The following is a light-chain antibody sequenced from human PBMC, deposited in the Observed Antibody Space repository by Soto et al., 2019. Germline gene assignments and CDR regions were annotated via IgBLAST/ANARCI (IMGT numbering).Light chain of an antibody. V-gene: IGKV3-15*01. CDR2: GAS. J-gene: IGKJ1*01. Sequence: EIVLTQSPATLSLSPGERATLSCRASQSVSMYLAWYQQKPGPAPGLLIYGASTRATGVPARFSGSGSGTEFTLTISSLQSEDFAVYYCQQYNNWPWTFGQGTKVDIK. CDR1: QSVSMY. CDR3: QQYNNWPWT.